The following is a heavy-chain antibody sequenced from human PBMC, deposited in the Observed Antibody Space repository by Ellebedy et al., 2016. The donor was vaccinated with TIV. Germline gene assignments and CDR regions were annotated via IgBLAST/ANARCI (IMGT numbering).Heavy chain of an antibody. CDR2: IYYSGST. Sequence: SETLSLXXTVSGGSISSSSYYWGWIRQPPGKGLEWIGSIYYSGSTYYNPSLKSRVTISVDTSKNQFSLKLSSVTAADTAVYYCARSSARRGPQMYYFDYWGQGTLVTVSS. V-gene: IGHV4-39*07. CDR1: GGSISSSSYY. J-gene: IGHJ4*02. CDR3: ARSSARRGPQMYYFDY. D-gene: IGHD3-10*01.